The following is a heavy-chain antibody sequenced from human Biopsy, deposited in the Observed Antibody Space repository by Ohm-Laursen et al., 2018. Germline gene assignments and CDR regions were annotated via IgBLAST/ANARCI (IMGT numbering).Heavy chain of an antibody. CDR2: ITPINDKT. D-gene: IGHD1-20*01. CDR1: GYSFTNYY. CDR3: AGGPRGLVAITATEYYFDF. J-gene: IGHJ4*02. Sequence: SVSASRKPSGYSFTNYYLHSVRQAPGEGLRWIGRITPINDKTANAQQFQSRVTMTKDTPTRTVYMDLSSLTFHDSAVYYIAGGPRGLVAITATEYYFDFWGQGNLVTVSS. V-gene: IGHV1-46*01.